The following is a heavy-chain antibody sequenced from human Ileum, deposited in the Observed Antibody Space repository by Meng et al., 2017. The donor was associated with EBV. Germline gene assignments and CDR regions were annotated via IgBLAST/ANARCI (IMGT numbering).Heavy chain of an antibody. CDR2: IYYSGST. V-gene: IGHV4-59*01. CDR3: ARGPVTYCSGGSCPQYFQH. D-gene: IGHD2-15*01. Sequence: QVQLQESGPGLVKPSETLSPICTLSGGSISSYYWSWIRQPPGKGLEWIGYIYYSGSTNYNPSLKSRVTISIDTSKNQFSLKLSSVTAADTAVYYCARGPVTYCSGGSCPQYFQHWGQGSLVTVSA. J-gene: IGHJ1*01. CDR1: GGSISSYY.